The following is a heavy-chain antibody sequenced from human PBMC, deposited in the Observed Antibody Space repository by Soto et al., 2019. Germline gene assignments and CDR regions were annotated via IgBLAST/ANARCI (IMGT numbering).Heavy chain of an antibody. CDR3: ARDGAIYGLGYNWFDP. CDR1: GFTFSSYA. D-gene: IGHD4-17*01. Sequence: GGSLRLSCAASGFTFSSYAMHWVRQAPGKGLEWVAVISYDGSNKYYADSVKGRFTISRDNSKNTLYLQMNSLRAEDTAVYYCARDGAIYGLGYNWFDPWGQGTLVTVSS. V-gene: IGHV3-30-3*01. J-gene: IGHJ5*02. CDR2: ISYDGSNK.